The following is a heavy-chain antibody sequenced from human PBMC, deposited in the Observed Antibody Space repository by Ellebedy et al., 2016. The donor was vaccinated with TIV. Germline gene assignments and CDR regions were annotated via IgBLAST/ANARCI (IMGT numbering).Heavy chain of an antibody. Sequence: GESLKISCAASGFTFSSYWMPWVRQAPGKGLVWVSRITGDGSSTCYAYSVKGRFTISRDNAKNTLYLQMNSLRAEDTAVDYCSRAPGGWFDPWGQGTLVTVSS. V-gene: IGHV3-74*01. CDR2: ITGDGSST. CDR3: SRAPGGWFDP. CDR1: GFTFSSYW. J-gene: IGHJ5*02. D-gene: IGHD2-15*01.